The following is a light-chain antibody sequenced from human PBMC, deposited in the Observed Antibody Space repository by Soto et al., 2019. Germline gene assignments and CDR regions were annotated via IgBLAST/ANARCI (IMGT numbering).Light chain of an antibody. CDR3: QYYGT. CDR2: EAS. CDR1: QSINVW. Sequence: DIQVTQSPSTLSASVGDRVTVTCRASQSINVWLAWYQQKPGKAPKLLIREASSLHTGVPSRFSGSGAGTEFTLTINSLQPDDFATYYCQYYGTFGQGNKREIK. V-gene: IGKV1-5*03. J-gene: IGKJ2*01.